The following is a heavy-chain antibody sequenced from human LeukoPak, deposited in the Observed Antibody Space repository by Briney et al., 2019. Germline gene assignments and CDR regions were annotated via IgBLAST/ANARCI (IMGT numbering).Heavy chain of an antibody. CDR2: ISWSSGSV. CDR3: ARISYDFQNYYHYYMDV. CDR1: EFTFDDYA. J-gene: IGHJ6*03. V-gene: IGHV3-9*01. D-gene: IGHD5-12*01. Sequence: AGGSLRLSCAASEFTFDDYAMHWVRQAPGKGLEWVSGISWSSGSVGYADSVKGRFTISRDNAKSSLYLQMNSLRAEDTAVYYCARISYDFQNYYHYYMDVWGKGTTVTVSS.